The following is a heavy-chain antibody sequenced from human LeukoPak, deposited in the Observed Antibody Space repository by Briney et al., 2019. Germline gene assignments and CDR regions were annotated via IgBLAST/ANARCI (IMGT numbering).Heavy chain of an antibody. D-gene: IGHD6-13*01. CDR2: ISAYNGNT. CDR3: ARVHGSQQLAYYYFDY. V-gene: IGHV1-18*01. Sequence: ASVKVSCKASGYTFTSYGISWVRQAPGQGLEWMGWISAYNGNTNYEQKLQGRVTMTTDTSTSTAYMELRSLRSDDTAVYYCARVHGSQQLAYYYFDYWGQGTLVTVSS. CDR1: GYTFTSYG. J-gene: IGHJ4*02.